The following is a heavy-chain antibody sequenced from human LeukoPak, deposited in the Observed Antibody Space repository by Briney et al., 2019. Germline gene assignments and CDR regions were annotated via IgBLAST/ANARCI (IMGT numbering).Heavy chain of an antibody. CDR3: AKGRYHLATVTLLDY. CDR1: GFSFSSYW. J-gene: IGHJ4*02. V-gene: IGHV3-7*01. D-gene: IGHD4-17*01. Sequence: GGSLRLSCAASGFSFSSYWMSWVRQAPGKGLEWVANIKQDESEKDYVDSVKGRFTISRDNSKNTLYLQMNSVRAEDTAIYYCAKGRYHLATVTLLDYWGQGTLVTVSS. CDR2: IKQDESEK.